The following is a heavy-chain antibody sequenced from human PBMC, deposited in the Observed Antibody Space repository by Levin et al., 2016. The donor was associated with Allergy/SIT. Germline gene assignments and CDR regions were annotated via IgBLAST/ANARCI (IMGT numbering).Heavy chain of an antibody. J-gene: IGHJ4*02. CDR2: INADNADT. V-gene: IGHV1-3*01. CDR3: ARGYDDSGYYYPPQRH. D-gene: IGHD3-22*01. Sequence: ASVKVSCKASGYTFTKYAMHWVRQAPGQRLEWMGWINADNADTKYSQNFQGRLTISRDTSATTVYMELSSLRSEDTAVYYCARGYDDSGYYYPPQRHWGQGTLVTVSS. CDR1: GYTFTKYA.